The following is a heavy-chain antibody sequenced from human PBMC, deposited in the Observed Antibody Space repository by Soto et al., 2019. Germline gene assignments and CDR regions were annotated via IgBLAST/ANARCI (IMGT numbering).Heavy chain of an antibody. Sequence: QVQLRQWGAGFLKPSETLSLTCGIDGGSFSANYWRWIRQSPGQGLEWLGEINHAGSTDYNPSLKSRVTISADTSKNQFSLNSTSVTAADTAVYYCATGSLFFVWGQGTPVTVSS. J-gene: IGHJ4*02. D-gene: IGHD3-3*02. CDR1: GGSFSANY. CDR3: ATGSLFFV. CDR2: INHAGST. V-gene: IGHV4-34*01.